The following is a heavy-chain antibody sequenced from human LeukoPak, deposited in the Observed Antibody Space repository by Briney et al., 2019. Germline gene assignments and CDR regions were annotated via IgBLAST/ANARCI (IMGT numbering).Heavy chain of an antibody. J-gene: IGHJ4*02. D-gene: IGHD3-10*01. CDR1: GGTFSSYA. CDR2: IIPIFGTA. Sequence: VASVTVSCKASGGTFSSYAISWVRQAPGQGLEWMGGIIPIFGTANYAQKFQGRVTITADESTSTAYMELSSLRSEDTAVYYCARDPFMAKGYWGQGTLVTVSS. V-gene: IGHV1-69*13. CDR3: ARDPFMAKGY.